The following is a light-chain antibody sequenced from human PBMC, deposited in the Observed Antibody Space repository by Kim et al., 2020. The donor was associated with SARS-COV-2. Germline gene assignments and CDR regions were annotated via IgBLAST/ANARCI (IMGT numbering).Light chain of an antibody. Sequence: SYELTQPPSVSVAPGETATITCGGNNIGTKTVHWYQQKPGQAPVLVIYCDYDRPSGIPERFSGSNSGNTATLTISRVEAGDEADYYCQVWDSSSDHWVFGGGTQLTVL. CDR3: QVWDSSSDHWV. CDR2: CDY. V-gene: IGLV3-21*04. CDR1: NIGTKT. J-gene: IGLJ3*02.